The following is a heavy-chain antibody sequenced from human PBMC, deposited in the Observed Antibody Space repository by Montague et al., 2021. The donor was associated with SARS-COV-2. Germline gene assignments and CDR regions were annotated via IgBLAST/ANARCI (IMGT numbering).Heavy chain of an antibody. J-gene: IGHJ4*02. D-gene: IGHD7-27*01. V-gene: IGHV1-24*01. CDR2: VDPEDGKT. CDR3: ATSADWGSTGRFDF. Sequence: SVTVSCKVSGYSLTELPMHWVRQAPGKGLEWMGGVDPEDGKTIYAQNFQGRLTIAEDTSADTAYVELSSLRSDDTAVYYCATSADWGSTGRFDFWGQGTLVTVSS. CDR1: GYSLTELP.